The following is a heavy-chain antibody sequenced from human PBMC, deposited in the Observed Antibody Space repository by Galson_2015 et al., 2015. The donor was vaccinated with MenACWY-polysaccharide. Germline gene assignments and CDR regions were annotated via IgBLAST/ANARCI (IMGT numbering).Heavy chain of an antibody. CDR3: ARGCYYGMDA. J-gene: IGHJ6*02. CDR2: ISGSGDST. CDR1: GFTFSTYA. Sequence: SLRLSCAASGFTFSTYAMSWVRQAPGKGLEWVSAISGSGDSTRYADSVKGRFTISRNNAKNTLYLQMNSLRAEEMAVYYWARGCYYGMDAWGQGTTLTVSS. V-gene: IGHV3-23*01.